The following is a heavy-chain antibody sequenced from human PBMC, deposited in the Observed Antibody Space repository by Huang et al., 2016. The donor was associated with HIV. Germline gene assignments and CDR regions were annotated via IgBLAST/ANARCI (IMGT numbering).Heavy chain of an antibody. CDR3: ARATVYDRSGYSDY. CDR2: IYYNGIT. V-gene: IGHV4-30-4*01. D-gene: IGHD3-22*01. CDR1: GGSIGSGGYY. J-gene: IGHJ4*02. Sequence: QVRLQESGPGLVKPSQTLSLTCTVSGGSIGSGGYYWTWIRQPPGKGLEWIGYIYYNGITFYSPSRKSRVSISVDTSKNQFSLKLGSVTAADTAVYYCARATVYDRSGYSDYWGQGTLVTVSS.